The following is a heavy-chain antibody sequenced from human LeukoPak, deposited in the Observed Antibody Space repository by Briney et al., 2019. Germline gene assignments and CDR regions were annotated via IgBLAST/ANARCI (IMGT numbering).Heavy chain of an antibody. J-gene: IGHJ4*02. D-gene: IGHD5-24*01. CDR1: GGSFSGYY. V-gene: IGHV4-34*01. Sequence: SETLSLTCAVYGGSFSGYYWSWIRQPPGKGLEWIGEINHSGSTNYNPSLKSRVTMSVDTSKNQFSLKLSSVTAADTAVYYCAGGRGQLAPFDYWGQGTLVTVSS. CDR2: INHSGST. CDR3: AGGRGQLAPFDY.